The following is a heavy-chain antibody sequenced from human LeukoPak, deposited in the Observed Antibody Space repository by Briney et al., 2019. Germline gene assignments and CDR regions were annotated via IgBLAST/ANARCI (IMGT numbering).Heavy chain of an antibody. J-gene: IGHJ4*02. D-gene: IGHD6-19*01. CDR2: ISSSSSTI. Sequence: GGSLRLSCAASGFTFSSYSMNWVRQAPGKGLEWVPYISSSSSTIYYADSVKGRFTIPRDNAKNSLYLQMNSLRAEDTAVYYCARGYIAVAAFFDYWGQGTLVTVSS. CDR3: ARGYIAVAAFFDY. V-gene: IGHV3-48*04. CDR1: GFTFSSYS.